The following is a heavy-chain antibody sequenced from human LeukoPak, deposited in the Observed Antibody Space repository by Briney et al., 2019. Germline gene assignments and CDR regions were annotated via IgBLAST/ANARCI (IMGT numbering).Heavy chain of an antibody. Sequence: ASVKVSCKASGYTFTGYYMHWVRQAPGQGLEWMEGINPNSHGTNYAQKFQRRVIMTRDTSISTAYMELSRLRSDDTAVYYCARDAGPYSSGWYSVSNFDYWGQGTLVADSS. CDR2: INPNSHGT. J-gene: IGHJ4*02. D-gene: IGHD6-19*01. CDR3: ARDAGPYSSGWYSVSNFDY. V-gene: IGHV1-2*02. CDR1: GYTFTGYY.